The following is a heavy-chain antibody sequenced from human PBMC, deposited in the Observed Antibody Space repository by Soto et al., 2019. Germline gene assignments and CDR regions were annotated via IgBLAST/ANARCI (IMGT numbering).Heavy chain of an antibody. J-gene: IGHJ4*02. Sequence: PSETLSLTCTVSGGSISSGGYYWSWIRQHPGKGLEWIGYIYYSGSTYYNPSLKSRVTISVDTSKNQFSLKLSSVTAADTAVYYCAREGVTTAQGFDYWGQGTLVTVSS. CDR2: IYYSGST. V-gene: IGHV4-31*03. D-gene: IGHD4-17*01. CDR3: AREGVTTAQGFDY. CDR1: GGSISSGGYY.